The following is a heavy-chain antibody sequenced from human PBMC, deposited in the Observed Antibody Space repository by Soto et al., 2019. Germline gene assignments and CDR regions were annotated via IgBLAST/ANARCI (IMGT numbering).Heavy chain of an antibody. D-gene: IGHD3-3*01. CDR1: GFTFSSYW. CDR2: IKPEGSAK. CDR3: ARGVTTGVDAFDM. Sequence: EVQLVESGGGLVQPGGSLRLSCAASGFTFSSYWMTWVRQAPGKGLEWVANIKPEGSAKYYVDSVKGRFTVSRDNAKNSLYLQMDSPRAEDTAVYYCARGVTTGVDAFDMWGQGTMVTVSS. V-gene: IGHV3-7*01. J-gene: IGHJ3*02.